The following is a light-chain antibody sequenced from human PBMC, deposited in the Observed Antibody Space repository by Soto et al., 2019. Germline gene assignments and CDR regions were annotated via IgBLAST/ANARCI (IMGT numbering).Light chain of an antibody. CDR2: AAS. CDR1: QPISNW. V-gene: IGKV1-12*01. CDR3: QQANSLPPLT. Sequence: ILVTQSPSSVSASVGDRVTITCRASQPISNWLAWYQQKPGKAPKLLIYAASSLQSGVPSRFSGSGSGTHFTLTISSLQHEDFATYYCQQANSLPPLTFGGGTTVEIK. J-gene: IGKJ4*01.